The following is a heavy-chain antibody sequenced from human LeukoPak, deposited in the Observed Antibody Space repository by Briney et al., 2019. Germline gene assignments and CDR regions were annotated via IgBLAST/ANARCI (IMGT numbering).Heavy chain of an antibody. D-gene: IGHD6-19*01. J-gene: IGHJ4*02. CDR1: GFTFSSYW. V-gene: IGHV3-30*03. Sequence: PGGSLRLSCAASGFTFSSYWMSWVRQAPGKGLEWVAVISYDGSNKDADSVKGRFTISRDNSKNTLYLQMNSLRAEDTAVYYCALNRGSGWYFRYWGQGTLVTVSS. CDR3: ALNRGSGWYFRY. CDR2: ISYDGSNK.